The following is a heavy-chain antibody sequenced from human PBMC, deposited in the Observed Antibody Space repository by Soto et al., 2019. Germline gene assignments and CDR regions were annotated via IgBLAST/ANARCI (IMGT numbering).Heavy chain of an antibody. V-gene: IGHV1-18*01. D-gene: IGHD2-2*01. J-gene: IGHJ4*02. Sequence: QVQLVQSGAEVKKPGASGKVSCKGSGYTFTSYGISWVRQAPGQGLEGMGWISAYNGNTKYAQKLQGRVTMTTDTSTSTAYMELRSLRSDDTAVYYCASLSCSSTSCYPPGFDYWGQGTLVTVSS. CDR3: ASLSCSSTSCYPPGFDY. CDR2: ISAYNGNT. CDR1: GYTFTSYG.